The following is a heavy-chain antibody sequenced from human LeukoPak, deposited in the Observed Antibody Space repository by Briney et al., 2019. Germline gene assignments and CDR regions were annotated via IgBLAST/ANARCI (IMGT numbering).Heavy chain of an antibody. J-gene: IGHJ6*02. CDR3: ARDTIFGVVLEPHGMDV. CDR2: INPSGGRT. V-gene: IGHV1-46*01. CDR1: GYTFTSYY. D-gene: IGHD3-3*01. Sequence: ASVKVSRKASGYTFTSYYMHWVRQAPGQGLEWMGIINPSGGRTRYAQKFQGRVTMTRDTSTSTVYMEVSSLRSEDTAVYYCARDTIFGVVLEPHGMDVWGQGTTVTVSS.